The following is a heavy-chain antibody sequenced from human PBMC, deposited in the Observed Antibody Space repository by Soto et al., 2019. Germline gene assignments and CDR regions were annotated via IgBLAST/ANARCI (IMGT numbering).Heavy chain of an antibody. CDR3: ARAINYDFWSGYQSSRDWFDP. D-gene: IGHD3-3*01. CDR2: IFNNGST. J-gene: IGHJ5*02. V-gene: IGHV4-59*01. CDR1: GGSISYYY. Sequence: SETLSLTCTISGGSISYYYWSWIRQPPGKGLEWIGYIFNNGSTNYNPSLKSRVTISVDTSKNQFSLKLNSVTAADTAVYYCARAINYDFWSGYQSSRDWFDPWGQGTLVTVSS.